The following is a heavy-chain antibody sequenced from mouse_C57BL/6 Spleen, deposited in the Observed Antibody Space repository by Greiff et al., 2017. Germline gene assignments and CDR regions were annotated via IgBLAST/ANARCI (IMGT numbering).Heavy chain of an antibody. CDR2: ISDGGSYT. D-gene: IGHD2-3*01. J-gene: IGHJ2*01. Sequence: EVQGVESGGGLVKPGGSLKLSCAASGFTFSSYAMSWVRQTPEKSLEWVATISDGGSYTSYPDNVKGRFTISRDNAKNNLYLQMSHLKSEDTAMYYCARASYDCYCFDYWGQGTTLTVSS. CDR3: ARASYDCYCFDY. V-gene: IGHV5-4*01. CDR1: GFTFSSYA.